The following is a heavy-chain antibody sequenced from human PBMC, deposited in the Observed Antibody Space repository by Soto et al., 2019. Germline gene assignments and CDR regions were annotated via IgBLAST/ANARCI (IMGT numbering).Heavy chain of an antibody. CDR3: TTDLGGSGSYGFEWFDP. CDR1: GFTFSNAW. Sequence: GGSLRLSCAASGFTFSNAWMNWVRQAPGKGLEWVGRIKSKTDGGTTDYAAPVKGRFTISRDDSKNTLYLQMNSLKTEDTAVYYCTTDLGGSGSYGFEWFDPWGQGTLVTVSS. D-gene: IGHD3-10*01. J-gene: IGHJ5*02. CDR2: IKSKTDGGTT. V-gene: IGHV3-15*07.